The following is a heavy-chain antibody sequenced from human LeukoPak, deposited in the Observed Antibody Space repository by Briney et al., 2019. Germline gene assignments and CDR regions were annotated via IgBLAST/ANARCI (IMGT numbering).Heavy chain of an antibody. CDR3: ARAYYYDSSGLYYFDY. CDR1: GYTFTGYY. CDR2: INPNSGGT. Sequence: ASVKVSCKASGYTFTGYYMHWVRQAPGQRLGWMGWINPNSGGTNYAQKFQGRVTMTRDTSISTAYMELSRLRSDDTAVYYCARAYYYDSSGLYYFDYWGQGTLVTVSS. D-gene: IGHD3-22*01. J-gene: IGHJ4*02. V-gene: IGHV1-2*02.